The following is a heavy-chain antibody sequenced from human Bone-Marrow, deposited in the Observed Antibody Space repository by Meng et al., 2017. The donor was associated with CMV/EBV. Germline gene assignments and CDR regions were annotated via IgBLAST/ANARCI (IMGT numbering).Heavy chain of an antibody. V-gene: IGHV3-11*04. D-gene: IGHD1-1*01. CDR3: ARDLPGTTGSNY. CDR1: GFSFGDVY. Sequence: GESLKISCGASGFSFGDVYMTWIRRAPGRGLEWLSSISSRGGTIYSADSVKGRFTISRDNAHNSLYLQMTSLGAEDTAVYYCARDLPGTTGSNYWVQGTLVTVSS. J-gene: IGHJ4*02. CDR2: ISSRGGTI.